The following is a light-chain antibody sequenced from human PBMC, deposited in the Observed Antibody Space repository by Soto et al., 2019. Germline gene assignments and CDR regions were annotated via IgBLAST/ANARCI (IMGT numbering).Light chain of an antibody. Sequence: DIQMTQSPSTLCASLGDRVTITCRASQSISSWLACYQQKPGKAPKLLIYDVSSLQSVVPSRFSGSGSGNEFTLTISSLQPDDFATYYCQQYHRPSITFGQGTRLEIK. CDR2: DVS. J-gene: IGKJ5*01. V-gene: IGKV1-5*01. CDR1: QSISSW. CDR3: QQYHRPSIT.